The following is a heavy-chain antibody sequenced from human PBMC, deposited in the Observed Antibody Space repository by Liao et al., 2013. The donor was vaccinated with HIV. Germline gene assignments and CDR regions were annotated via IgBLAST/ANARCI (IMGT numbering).Heavy chain of an antibody. CDR2: INHSGST. CDR3: ARGPHYYDSSAYYNY. D-gene: IGHD3-22*01. J-gene: IGHJ4*02. Sequence: QVQLQQWGAGLLKPSETLSLTCAVYGGSFSAYYWGWIRQPPGKGLEWIGEINHSGSTNYNPSLKSRVTISVDTSKNQFSLKLSSVTAADTAVYYCARGPHYYDSSAYYNYWGQGTLVTVSS. V-gene: IGHV4-34*01. CDR1: GGSFSAYY.